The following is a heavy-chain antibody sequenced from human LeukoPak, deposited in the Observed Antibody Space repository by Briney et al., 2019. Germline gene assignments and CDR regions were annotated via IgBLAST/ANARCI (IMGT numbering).Heavy chain of an antibody. CDR1: GGSISSYY. V-gene: IGHV4-59*01. CDR3: ARDYGSSNWFDP. J-gene: IGHJ5*02. D-gene: IGHD2-2*01. Sequence: SETLSLTCTVSGGSISSYYWSWIRQSPGKGLEWIGYMYYSGSTNYNPSLKSRVTISVDTSKNQFSLKLSSVTAADTAVYYCARDYGSSNWFDPWGQGTLVTVSS. CDR2: MYYSGST.